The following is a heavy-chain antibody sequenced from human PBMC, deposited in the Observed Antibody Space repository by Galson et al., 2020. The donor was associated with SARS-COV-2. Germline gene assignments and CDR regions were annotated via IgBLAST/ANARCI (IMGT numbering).Heavy chain of an antibody. V-gene: IGHV4-4*02. D-gene: IGHD6-13*01. Sequence: SETLSLTCAVSGGSISSSNWWSWVRQPPGKGLEWIGEIYHSGSTNYNPSLKSRVTISVDKSKNQFSLKLSSVTAVDTAVYYCARGYSSSWFHYNWFDPWGQGTLVTVSS. CDR1: GGSISSSNW. CDR2: IYHSGST. CDR3: ARGYSSSWFHYNWFDP. J-gene: IGHJ5*02.